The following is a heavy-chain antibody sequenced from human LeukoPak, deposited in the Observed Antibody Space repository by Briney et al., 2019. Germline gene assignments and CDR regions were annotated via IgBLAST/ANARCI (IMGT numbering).Heavy chain of an antibody. J-gene: IGHJ4*02. Sequence: GGSLRLSCAASGFTFSSYAMHWVRQAPGKGLEWVAVISYDGSNKYYADSVKGRFTISRDNSKNTLYLQMNSLRAEDTAVYYCARAYGGDCYRHLDYWGQGTLVTVSS. CDR1: GFTFSSYA. CDR2: ISYDGSNK. D-gene: IGHD2-21*02. V-gene: IGHV3-30-3*01. CDR3: ARAYGGDCYRHLDY.